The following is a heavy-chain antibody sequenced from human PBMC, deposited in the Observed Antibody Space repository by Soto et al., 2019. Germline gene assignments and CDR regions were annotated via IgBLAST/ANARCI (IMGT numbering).Heavy chain of an antibody. J-gene: IGHJ4*02. Sequence: SETLSLTCTVSGGSISSYYWSWIRQPPGKGLEWIGYIYYSGSTNYNPSLKSRVTISVDTSKNQFSLKLSSVTAADTAVYYCAIVTLDYGDYVFDYWGQGTLVTVSS. V-gene: IGHV4-59*01. CDR2: IYYSGST. CDR3: AIVTLDYGDYVFDY. CDR1: GGSISSYY. D-gene: IGHD4-17*01.